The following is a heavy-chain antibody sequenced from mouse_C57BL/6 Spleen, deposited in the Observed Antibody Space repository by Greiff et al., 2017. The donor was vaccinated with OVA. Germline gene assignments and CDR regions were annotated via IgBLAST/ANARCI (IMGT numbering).Heavy chain of an antibody. D-gene: IGHD1-1*01. V-gene: IGHV1-22*01. CDR3: ARGDYYGSSPFAY. CDR2: INPNNGGT. Sequence: EVKLVESGPELVKPGASVKMSCKASGYTFTDYNMHWVKQSHGKSLEWIGYINPNNGGTSYNQKFKGKATLTVNKSSSTAYMELRSLTSEDSAVYYCARGDYYGSSPFAYWGQGTLVTVSA. J-gene: IGHJ3*01. CDR1: GYTFTDYN.